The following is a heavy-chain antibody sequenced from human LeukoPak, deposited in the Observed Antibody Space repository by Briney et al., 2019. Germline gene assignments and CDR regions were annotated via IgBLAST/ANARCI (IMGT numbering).Heavy chain of an antibody. V-gene: IGHV1-69*04. D-gene: IGHD3-22*01. CDR3: ARELTYYYDSSGSDAFDI. J-gene: IGHJ3*02. CDR1: GGTFSSYA. Sequence: ASVKVSCKASGGTFSSYAISWVRQAPGQGLEWMGRIIPILGIANYAQKFQGRVTITADKSTSTAYMELSSLGPEDTAVYYGARELTYYYDSSGSDAFDIWGQGTMVTVSS. CDR2: IIPILGIA.